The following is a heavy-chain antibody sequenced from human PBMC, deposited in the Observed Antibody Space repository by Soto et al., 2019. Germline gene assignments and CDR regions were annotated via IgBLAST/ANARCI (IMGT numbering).Heavy chain of an antibody. J-gene: IGHJ3*01. V-gene: IGHV1-18*01. CDR1: GYTFMHYD. Sequence: QVQLVQSGADVKQPGASAKLSCKASGYTFMHYDIGWVRQAPGQGPEWLGRISPSTGKADYPQKFQGRVTITTDTPTTTAYMEMRSLRPDDTAVYYCARDQTKWLNEAYDLWGQGTMVTVSS. CDR2: ISPSTGKA. CDR3: ARDQTKWLNEAYDL. D-gene: IGHD2-8*01.